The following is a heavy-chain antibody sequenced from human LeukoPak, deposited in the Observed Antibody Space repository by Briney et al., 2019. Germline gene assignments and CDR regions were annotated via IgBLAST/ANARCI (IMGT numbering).Heavy chain of an antibody. CDR1: GFTFSSYS. J-gene: IGHJ4*02. CDR2: ISSSSSYI. V-gene: IGHV3-21*01. Sequence: GGSLRLSCAASGFTFSSYSMNWVRQAPGKGLEWVSSISSSSSYIYYEDSVKGRFTISRDNAKNSLYLQMNSLRAEDTAVYYCARELDDFWSGYTLGFDYWGQGTLVTVSS. CDR3: ARELDDFWSGYTLGFDY. D-gene: IGHD3-3*01.